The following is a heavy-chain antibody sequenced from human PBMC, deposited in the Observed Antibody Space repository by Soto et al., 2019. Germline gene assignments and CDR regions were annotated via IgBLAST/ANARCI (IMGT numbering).Heavy chain of an antibody. Sequence: SETLSLTCTVSGGSISSYYWRRIRKQPGKGLEWIGYIYYSGSTNYNPSLKSRVTISVDTSKNQFSLKLSSVTAADTAVYYCARRWGRSFDYWGQGTLVTVSS. D-gene: IGHD2-15*01. J-gene: IGHJ4*02. CDR1: GGSISSYY. CDR3: ARRWGRSFDY. V-gene: IGHV4-59*08. CDR2: IYYSGST.